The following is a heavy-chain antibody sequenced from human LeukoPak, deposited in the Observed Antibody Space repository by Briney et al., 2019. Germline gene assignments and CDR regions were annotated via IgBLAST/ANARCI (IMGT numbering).Heavy chain of an antibody. Sequence: EASVKVSCKPSGYTFTDYYLHWVRQAPGQGLEWMGWIDPNTGRTVYAQNFQGRLTLTRDTSVSTAYMDLRGLGSDDTAVYYCARSPVIVIRGVIEDGTDVWGQGTTVTVSS. V-gene: IGHV1-2*02. J-gene: IGHJ6*02. CDR2: IDPNTGRT. CDR1: GYTFTDYY. D-gene: IGHD3-10*01. CDR3: ARSPVIVIRGVIEDGTDV.